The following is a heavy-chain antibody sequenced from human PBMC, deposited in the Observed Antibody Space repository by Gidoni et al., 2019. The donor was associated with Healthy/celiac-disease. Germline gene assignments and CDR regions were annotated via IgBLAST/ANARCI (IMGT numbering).Heavy chain of an antibody. Sequence: EVQLVESGGGLVKPGGSLRLSCAASGFTFSNAWMSWVRQVPGKGLGWVGRIKSKTDGGTTDYAAPVKGRFTISRDDSKNTLYLQMNSLKTEDTAVYYCTSGTMVRGVIPPDYWGQGTLVTVSS. V-gene: IGHV3-15*01. J-gene: IGHJ4*02. CDR1: GFTFSNAW. CDR2: IKSKTDGGTT. D-gene: IGHD3-10*01. CDR3: TSGTMVRGVIPPDY.